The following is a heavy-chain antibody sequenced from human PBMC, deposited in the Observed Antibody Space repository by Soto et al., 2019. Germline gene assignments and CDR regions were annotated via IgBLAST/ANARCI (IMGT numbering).Heavy chain of an antibody. D-gene: IGHD2-2*03. Sequence: PSETLSLTCTVSGGSISSGGYYWSWIRQHPGKGLEWIGYIYYTGSTYYNPSLKSRVTISLDTSKNQLSLKLSSVTAADTAVYFCAREGNLGRWIHPLDSWGQGTLVNVSS. CDR3: AREGNLGRWIHPLDS. J-gene: IGHJ4*02. CDR2: IYYTGST. CDR1: GGSISSGGYY. V-gene: IGHV4-31*03.